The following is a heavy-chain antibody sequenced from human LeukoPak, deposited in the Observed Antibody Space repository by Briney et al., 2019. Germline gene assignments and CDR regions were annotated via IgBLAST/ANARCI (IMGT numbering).Heavy chain of an antibody. CDR3: ARDSAGGDYSNYINWFDP. CDR1: GYTFTSYW. J-gene: IGHJ5*02. CDR2: IKQDGSEK. Sequence: GESLKTSGEGSGYTFTSYWIAWVRQPPGKGLEWVANIKQDGSEKYYVDSVKGRFTISRNNAKNSLYLQMNSLRAEDTAVYYCARDSAGGDYSNYINWFDPWGQGTLVTVSS. V-gene: IGHV3-7*01. D-gene: IGHD4-11*01.